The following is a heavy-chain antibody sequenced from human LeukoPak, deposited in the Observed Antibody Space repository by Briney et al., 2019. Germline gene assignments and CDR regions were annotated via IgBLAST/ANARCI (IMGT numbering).Heavy chain of an antibody. CDR1: GITISSNH. CDR2: IYDGSSP. CDR3: ARFYGVPGGWFDP. D-gene: IGHD4-17*01. Sequence: PGGSLRLSCAASGITISSNHRPWVRQAPGGGVEGVSVIYDGSSPSYADSVKGRFIISRDNSKNKLYLQMNRLRGEDPAVYYCARFYGVPGGWFDPWGQETLVTVSS. J-gene: IGHJ5*02. V-gene: IGHV3-66*01.